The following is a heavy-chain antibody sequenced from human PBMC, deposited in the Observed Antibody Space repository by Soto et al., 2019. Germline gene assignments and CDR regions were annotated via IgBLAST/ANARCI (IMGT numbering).Heavy chain of an antibody. Sequence: GGSLRLSCSASGFIFRRYWMAWVRQAPGKGLEWVATIKLDGREKNYLDSVQGRFTISRDDAENSMSLQMSSLRGEDTAVYFCVRDSKPRYSSGWYGIWGQGTMVTVPS. CDR2: IKLDGREK. D-gene: IGHD6-19*01. J-gene: IGHJ3*02. CDR3: VRDSKPRYSSGWYGI. V-gene: IGHV3-7*01. CDR1: GFIFRRYW.